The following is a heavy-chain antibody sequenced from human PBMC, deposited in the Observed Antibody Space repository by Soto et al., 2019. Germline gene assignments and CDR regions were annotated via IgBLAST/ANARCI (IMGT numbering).Heavy chain of an antibody. Sequence: GGSLRLSCAASGFTVSSNYMSWVRQAPGKGLEWVSVIYSGGSTYYADSVKGRFTISRDNSKNTLYLQMNSLRAEDTAVYYCARFLWFGEFGDAFEIWGQGTMVTVSS. CDR3: ARFLWFGEFGDAFEI. V-gene: IGHV3-66*01. J-gene: IGHJ3*02. CDR2: IYSGGST. D-gene: IGHD3-10*01. CDR1: GFTVSSNY.